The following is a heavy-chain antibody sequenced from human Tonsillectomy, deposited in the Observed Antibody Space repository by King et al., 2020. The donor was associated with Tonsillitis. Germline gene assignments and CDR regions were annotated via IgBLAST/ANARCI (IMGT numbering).Heavy chain of an antibody. V-gene: IGHV4-39*07. J-gene: IGHJ1*01. D-gene: IGHD2-15*01. Sequence: QLQESGPGLVKPSETLSLTCTVSGGSISSSSYYWGWIRQPPGKGLEWIGSFYYSGNTYYNPSLKSRLTISIDTSKNQFSLKLSYVTAADTAVYYCARQRGYCSGGSCFPHTEYFQYWGQGSLVTVSS. CDR1: GGSISSSSYY. CDR3: ARQRGYCSGGSCFPHTEYFQY. CDR2: FYYSGNT.